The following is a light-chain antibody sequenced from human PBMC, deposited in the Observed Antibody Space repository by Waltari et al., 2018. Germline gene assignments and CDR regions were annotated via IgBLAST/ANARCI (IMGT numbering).Light chain of an antibody. V-gene: IGKV3-11*01. CDR3: QQRSNWPIN. Sequence: EIVLTQSPATLSLSPGERATLSCRASQSVSSYLAWNQQKPGQAPRLLIYDASNRATGIPARFSGSGSGTDFTLTISSLEPEDFAVYYCQQRSNWPINFGQGTRLEIK. CDR2: DAS. CDR1: QSVSSY. J-gene: IGKJ5*01.